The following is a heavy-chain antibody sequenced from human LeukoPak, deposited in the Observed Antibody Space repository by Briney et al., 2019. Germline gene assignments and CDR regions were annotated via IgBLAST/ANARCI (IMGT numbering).Heavy chain of an antibody. Sequence: SETLSLTCAVYGGSFSDYYWTWIRQTPGKGLEWIGEMSPSGSSNYNPSLKSRVTISVDTSKNQFSLKLSSVTAADTAVYYCARGRQEVNMIVVVMAGVSYYLDVWSKGTTVTVS. CDR2: MSPSGSS. CDR1: GGSFSDYY. V-gene: IGHV4-34*01. D-gene: IGHD3-22*01. J-gene: IGHJ6*03. CDR3: ARGRQEVNMIVVVMAGVSYYLDV.